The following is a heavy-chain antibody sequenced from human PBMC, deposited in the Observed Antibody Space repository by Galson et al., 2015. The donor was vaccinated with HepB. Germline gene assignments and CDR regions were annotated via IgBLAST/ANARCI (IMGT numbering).Heavy chain of an antibody. V-gene: IGHV1-3*01. CDR1: GYTFTDNA. D-gene: IGHD3-3*01. CDR2: INLGDGNT. J-gene: IGHJ6*03. Sequence: SCKASGYTFTDNAVHWVRQAPGQRLEWMGWINLGDGNTKYSQNFQGRVTTSRDTSASTAYMELSNLTSEDTAVYYCARVDFGSFRNYYSSYMDVWGKGTPVTVSS. CDR3: ARVDFGSFRNYYSSYMDV.